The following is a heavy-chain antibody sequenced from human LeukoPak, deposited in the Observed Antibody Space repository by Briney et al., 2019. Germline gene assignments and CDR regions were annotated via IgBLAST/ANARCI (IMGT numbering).Heavy chain of an antibody. Sequence: GGSLRLSCAASGFTFSSYWMNWARQAPGKGLEWVASINHNGNVNYYVDSVKGRFTISRDDAKNSLYLQMNSLRAEDTAVYYCARDEYYYDSSGLDYWGQGTLVTVSS. D-gene: IGHD3-22*01. V-gene: IGHV3-7*03. CDR2: INHNGNVN. CDR3: ARDEYYYDSSGLDY. CDR1: GFTFSSYW. J-gene: IGHJ4*02.